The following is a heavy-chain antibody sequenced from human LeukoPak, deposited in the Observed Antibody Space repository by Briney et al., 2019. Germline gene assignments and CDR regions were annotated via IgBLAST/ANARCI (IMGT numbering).Heavy chain of an antibody. CDR3: ARGGGYLDY. CDR1: GYTFTAYG. V-gene: IGHV1-18*01. CDR2: ISGKNGNT. Sequence: ASVKVSCKASGYTFTAYGISWVRQAPGQGLEWMDWISGKNGNTNYAQKLQGRVTMTTDTSTTIAYMELRSLRSDDTAAYYCARGGGYLDYWGQGTLVTVSS. J-gene: IGHJ4*02. D-gene: IGHD4-23*01.